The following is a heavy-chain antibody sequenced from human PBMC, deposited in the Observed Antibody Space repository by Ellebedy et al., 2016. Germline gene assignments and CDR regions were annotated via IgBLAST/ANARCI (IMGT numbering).Heavy chain of an antibody. D-gene: IGHD3-3*01. V-gene: IGHV4-59*01. J-gene: IGHJ3*01. CDR1: GGSISGYY. CDR2: MFYSGST. CDR3: ARSGITFFSMKDAFDV. Sequence: SETLSLTCTVSGGSISGYYWSWIRQSPGKGLEWLGYMFYSGSTNYNPSLKSRFTISMDTSKNLVSLKLRPVTAADTAVYYCARSGITFFSMKDAFDVWGHGTMVTVSS.